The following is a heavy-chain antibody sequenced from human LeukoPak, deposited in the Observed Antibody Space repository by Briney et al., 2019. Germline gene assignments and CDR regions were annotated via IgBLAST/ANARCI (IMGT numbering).Heavy chain of an antibody. J-gene: IGHJ3*02. D-gene: IGHD2-2*01. Sequence: SQTLSLTCAVSGDSISSGGYSWSWIRQPPGKGLEWIGEINHSGSTNYNPSLKSRVTISVDTSKNQFSLKLSSVTAADTAVYYCARESSTSPYAFDIWGQGTMVTVSS. CDR2: INHSGST. CDR1: GDSISSGGYS. V-gene: IGHV4-30-2*01. CDR3: ARESSTSPYAFDI.